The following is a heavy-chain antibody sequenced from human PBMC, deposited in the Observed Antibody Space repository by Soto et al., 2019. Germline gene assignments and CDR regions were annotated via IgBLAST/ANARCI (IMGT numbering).Heavy chain of an antibody. V-gene: IGHV3-33*01. CDR1: GITFSNYG. Sequence: QVQLVESGGGVVQPGRSLRLSCAASGITFSNYGTHWVRQAPGKGLEWVAVIWYDGRDKYYADSVTGRVTISRDNSTNPLYLQLDSRTADDLAVYSSVSGYGYVDNWGQGTLVTVSS. J-gene: IGHJ4*02. CDR2: IWYDGRDK. D-gene: IGHD3-22*01. CDR3: VSGYGYVDN.